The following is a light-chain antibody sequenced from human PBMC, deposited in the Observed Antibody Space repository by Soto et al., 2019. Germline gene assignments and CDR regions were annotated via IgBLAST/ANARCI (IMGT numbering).Light chain of an antibody. CDR2: DAS. CDR1: HTISSSY. Sequence: ETVLTQSPGTLSLSPGERATLSCRASHTISSSYLAWYQQKPGQAPRLLIYDASNRATGIPARFSGSGSGTDFTLTISSLEPEDFAVYYCQQRSNWPPVTFGQGTRLEIK. CDR3: QQRSNWPPVT. V-gene: IGKV3D-20*02. J-gene: IGKJ5*01.